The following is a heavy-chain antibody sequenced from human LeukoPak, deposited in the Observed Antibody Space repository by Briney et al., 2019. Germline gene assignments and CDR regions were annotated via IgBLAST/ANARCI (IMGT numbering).Heavy chain of an antibody. D-gene: IGHD6-19*01. V-gene: IGHV3-7*01. CDR1: GLNFNAYW. CDR3: ARDISSGWTQWLSSVSLGYYFDY. CDR2: IKEDGSEI. Sequence: GGSLRLSCVASGLNFNAYWMNWVRQAPGKGLEWVANIKEDGSEIYYVDSVKGRFTISRDNAKKSLSLQMNSLRADDTAVYYCARDISSGWTQWLSSVSLGYYFDYWGQGTLVTVSS. J-gene: IGHJ4*02.